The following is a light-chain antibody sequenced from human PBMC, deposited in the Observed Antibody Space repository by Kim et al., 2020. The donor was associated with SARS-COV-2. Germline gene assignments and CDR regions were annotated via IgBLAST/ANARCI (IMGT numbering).Light chain of an antibody. CDR3: LVSYGNLRV. J-gene: IGLJ3*02. Sequence: QAAVTQEPSLTVSPGGTVTLTCGSSTGAVTSGHYPFWFQQKPGQAPRTLIYDTNNKHSWTPARFSGSLLGGKAALTLSGAQPEDEAEYYCLVSYGNLRVFGGGTQLTVL. CDR2: DTN. CDR1: TGAVTSGHY. V-gene: IGLV7-46*01.